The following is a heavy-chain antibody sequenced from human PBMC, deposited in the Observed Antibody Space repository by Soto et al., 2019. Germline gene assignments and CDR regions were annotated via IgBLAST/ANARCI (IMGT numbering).Heavy chain of an antibody. CDR3: ARAVRPAAIPNWFGP. V-gene: IGHV1-2*04. J-gene: IGHJ5*02. CDR1: GYTFTGYY. Sequence: ASVKVSCKASGYTFTGYYMLWVRQAPGQGLEWMGWINPNSGGTNYAQKFQGWVTMTRHTTISTAYMELSRLRPDDTAMYYGARAVRPAAIPNWFGPWGQGTLVTVSS. CDR2: INPNSGGT. D-gene: IGHD2-2*01.